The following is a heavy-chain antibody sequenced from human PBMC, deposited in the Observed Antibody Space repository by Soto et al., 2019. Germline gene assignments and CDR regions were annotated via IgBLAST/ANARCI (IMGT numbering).Heavy chain of an antibody. CDR1: GYTFTSYA. Sequence: QVQLVQSGAEVKKPGASVKVSCKTSGYTFTSYAIHWVRQAPGQRLEWMGWINAGNGNTKYSQKFQGRVTITRDTSASTAYMELSSRRSEDTAVSYCARTGGYYFYDYWGQGTLVTVSS. V-gene: IGHV1-3*01. CDR2: INAGNGNT. CDR3: ARTGGYYFYDY. D-gene: IGHD3-22*01. J-gene: IGHJ4*02.